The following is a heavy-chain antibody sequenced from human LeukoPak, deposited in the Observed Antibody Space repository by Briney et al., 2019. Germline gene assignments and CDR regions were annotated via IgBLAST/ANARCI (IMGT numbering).Heavy chain of an antibody. CDR2: IHPNSGGT. D-gene: IGHD3-9*01. V-gene: IGHV1-2*02. CDR3: ANLTYSGFSPGDY. J-gene: IGHJ4*02. Sequence: ASVKVSCKASGYTFTAYYMHWVRQAPGQGLEWMGWIHPNSGGTNYAQKFQGRVTMTRDTSISTAYMELSRLTSDDTAVYFCANLTYSGFSPGDYWGQGTLVTVSS. CDR1: GYTFTAYY.